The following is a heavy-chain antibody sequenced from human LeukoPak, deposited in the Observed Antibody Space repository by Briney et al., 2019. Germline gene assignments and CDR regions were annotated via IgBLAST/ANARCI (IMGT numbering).Heavy chain of an antibody. CDR3: VKALVGQTSGY. CDR2: ISHDASDE. V-gene: IGHV3-30*18. D-gene: IGHD1-26*01. J-gene: IGHJ4*02. Sequence: QAGGSLRLSCAASGFTFSSYGMHWVRQAPGKGLEWLAVISHDASDEYYADSVKGRFTISRDNAKNMIYLQMISLRAEDTAVYYCVKALVGQTSGYWGQGTRVTVST. CDR1: GFTFSSYG.